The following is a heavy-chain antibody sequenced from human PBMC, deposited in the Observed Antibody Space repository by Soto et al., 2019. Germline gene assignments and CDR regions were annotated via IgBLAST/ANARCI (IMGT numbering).Heavy chain of an antibody. CDR1: GYIFINYG. CDR3: ARDEVPAANWLDR. Sequence: ASVKVSCKASGYIFINYGITWVRQTPGQGLEWMGWISGYNGNTKYADKLQGRVTMTTDTSTTTAYMELRSLRSDDTAVYYCARDEVPAANWLDRWGQGTLVTVSS. CDR2: ISGYNGNT. V-gene: IGHV1-18*01. D-gene: IGHD2-2*01. J-gene: IGHJ5*02.